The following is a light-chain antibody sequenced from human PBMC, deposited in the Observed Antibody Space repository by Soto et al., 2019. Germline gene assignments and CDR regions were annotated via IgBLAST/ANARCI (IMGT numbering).Light chain of an antibody. V-gene: IGKV1-5*01. CDR1: QSIDSS. CDR3: QQYNSYGT. J-gene: IGKJ2*01. CDR2: DAS. Sequence: DIQMTQSPSTLSASVGDRVTITCRASQSIDSSSAWYQQKPRKGPKLLIYDASTLESGVPSRFSGSGLGTEFALTISSLQPDDFATFYCQQYNSYGTFGKGTKVDIK.